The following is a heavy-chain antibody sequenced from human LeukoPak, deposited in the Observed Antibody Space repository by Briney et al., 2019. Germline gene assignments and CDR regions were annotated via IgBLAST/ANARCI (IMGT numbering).Heavy chain of an antibody. J-gene: IGHJ4*02. V-gene: IGHV3-74*01. CDR2: IKTDGSIT. CDR3: ARDGDAPMTDFDY. D-gene: IGHD2-21*02. CDR1: GFTFSSYW. Sequence: GGSLRLPCAASGFTFSSYWMCWVRQDPGKGLAWVSCIKTDGSITAYAGSVKGRFTISRDNAKNTLYLQMNSLRADDTAVYYCARDGDAPMTDFDYWGQGTLVTVSS.